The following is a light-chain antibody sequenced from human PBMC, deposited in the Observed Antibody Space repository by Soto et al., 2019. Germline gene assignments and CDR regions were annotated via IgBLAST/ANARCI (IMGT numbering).Light chain of an antibody. V-gene: IGKV1-33*01. J-gene: IGKJ4*01. CDR3: QQFDSVPLT. CDR1: HDIGTY. CDR2: DTS. Sequence: DGQMTPSPSSLSASVGDRVTITCQASHDIGTYLNWYQHKPGKAPKLLIFDTSHLATGVPARFSGSGSDTYFTFTITDLQAEDCAAYYCQQFDSVPLTFGGGTHVEI.